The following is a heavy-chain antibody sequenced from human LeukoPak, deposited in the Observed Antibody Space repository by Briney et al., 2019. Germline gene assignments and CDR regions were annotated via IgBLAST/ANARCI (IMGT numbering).Heavy chain of an antibody. Sequence: GGSLRLSCAASGFTFNIFGMHWVRQVPGNGLEWVAVLWADGNTAHYADSVKGRFTISRDNSKNTLYLQMNSLRAEDTAVYYCAKDTTPPKAGFDPWGQGTLVTVSS. V-gene: IGHV3-30*02. D-gene: IGHD1-14*01. CDR1: GFTFNIFG. J-gene: IGHJ5*02. CDR2: LWADGNTA. CDR3: AKDTTPPKAGFDP.